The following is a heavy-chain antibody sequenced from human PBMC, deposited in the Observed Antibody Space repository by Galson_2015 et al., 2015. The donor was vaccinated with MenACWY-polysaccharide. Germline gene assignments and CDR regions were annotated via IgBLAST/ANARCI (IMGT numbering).Heavy chain of an antibody. CDR1: GFTFSTYA. CDR3: AKDPMTPGPSI. D-gene: IGHD3-22*01. CDR2: ISGSGGST. Sequence: SLRLSCAASGFTFSTYAMSWVRQAPGKGLEWVSAISGSGGSTFYADSVKGRFTISRDNSKNTLYLQVNSLRAEDTAVYYCAKDPMTPGPSIWGQGTKVTVSS. J-gene: IGHJ3*02. V-gene: IGHV3-23*01.